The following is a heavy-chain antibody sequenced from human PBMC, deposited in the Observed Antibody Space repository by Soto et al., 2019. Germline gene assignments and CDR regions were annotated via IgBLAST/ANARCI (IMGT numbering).Heavy chain of an antibody. D-gene: IGHD2-21*02. V-gene: IGHV3-33*01. CDR3: ARDILYCGGDCSPLDY. CDR2: IWYDGSNK. Sequence: VQLVESGGGVVQPGRSLRLSCAASGFTFSSYGMHWVRQAPGKGLEWVAVIWYDGSNKYYADSVKGRFTISRDNSKNTLYLQMNSLRAEDTAVYYCARDILYCGGDCSPLDYWGQGTLVTVSS. CDR1: GFTFSSYG. J-gene: IGHJ4*02.